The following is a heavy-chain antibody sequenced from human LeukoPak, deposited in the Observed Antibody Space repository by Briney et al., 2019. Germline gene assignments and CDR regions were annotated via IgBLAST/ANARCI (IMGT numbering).Heavy chain of an antibody. CDR3: AREGVRGYSPIDY. D-gene: IGHD5-18*01. CDR2: ISSSGSTI. J-gene: IGHJ4*02. V-gene: IGHV3-11*01. Sequence: GGSLRLSCAASGFTFSDYYMSWIRQAPGKGLEWVSYISSSGSTIYYADSVKGRFTISRDNAKNSLYLQMNSLRAEGTAVYYCAREGVRGYSPIDYWGQGTLVTVSS. CDR1: GFTFSDYY.